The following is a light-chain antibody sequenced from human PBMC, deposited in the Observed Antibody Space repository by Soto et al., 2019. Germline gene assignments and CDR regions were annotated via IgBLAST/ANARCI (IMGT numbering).Light chain of an antibody. Sequence: QSALTQPASVSGSPGQSVTISCTGTSSDVGAYKYVSWYQKHPGKAPKLMIYGVSNRPSGISNRFSGSKSGNTAFLTISGLQPEDEADYYCSSFTGPTTLDVFGTGTKVTVL. CDR2: GVS. CDR1: SSDVGAYKY. J-gene: IGLJ1*01. CDR3: SSFTGPTTLDV. V-gene: IGLV2-14*03.